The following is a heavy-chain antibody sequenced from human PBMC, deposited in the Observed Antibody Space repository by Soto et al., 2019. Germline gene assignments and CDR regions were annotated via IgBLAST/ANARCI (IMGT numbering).Heavy chain of an antibody. CDR3: AFARFGRFVGSFAS. D-gene: IGHD1-26*01. Sequence: QITLKESGPALVKPTQTLTLTCSYSGFSLSAHAAGVGWILQSPGKALEWLALIYWDGGKTYRPSPQSRLTVTKDTSEDQVVLTMTNVDPVDTATYYCAFARFGRFVGSFASWGQGTLVTVST. J-gene: IGHJ4*02. V-gene: IGHV2-5*02. CDR2: IYWDGGK. CDR1: GFSLSAHAAG.